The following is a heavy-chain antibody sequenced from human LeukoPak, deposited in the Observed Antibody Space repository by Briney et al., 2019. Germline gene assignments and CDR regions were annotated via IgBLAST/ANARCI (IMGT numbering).Heavy chain of an antibody. CDR3: ATDPPPPTYYYYGMDV. J-gene: IGHJ6*02. CDR2: FDPEDGET. CDR1: GYTLTELS. Sequence: ASVKVSCKVSGYTLTELSMHWVRQAPGKGLEWMGGFDPEDGETIYAQKFQGRVTMTEDTSTDTAYMELSSLRSEDTAVYYCATDPPPPTYYYYGMDVWGQGTTVTVSS. V-gene: IGHV1-24*01.